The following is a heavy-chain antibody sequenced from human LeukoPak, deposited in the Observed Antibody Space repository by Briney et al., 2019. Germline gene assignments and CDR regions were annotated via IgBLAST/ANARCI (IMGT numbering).Heavy chain of an antibody. V-gene: IGHV1-69*13. CDR1: GGTFSSYA. CDR3: ATKRGYSYGSPH. J-gene: IGHJ4*02. CDR2: IIPILGTA. Sequence: SVKVSCKASGGTFSSYAISRVRQAPGQGLEWMGGIIPILGTADYAQKFQGRVTITADESTSTAYMELSSLRSEDTAVYYCATKRGYSYGSPHWGQGTLVTVSS. D-gene: IGHD5-18*01.